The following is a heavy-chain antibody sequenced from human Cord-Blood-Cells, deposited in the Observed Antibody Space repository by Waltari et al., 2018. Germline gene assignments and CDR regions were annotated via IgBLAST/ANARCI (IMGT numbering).Heavy chain of an antibody. D-gene: IGHD4-17*01. CDR2: ISYDGNNK. V-gene: IGHV3-30*03. Sequence: QVQLVESGGGVVQPGRALRPSCAAPGSPLRSSGMHWVPPAPGKGLEWVAVISYDGNNKYYADSVKGRFTISRDNSKNTLYLQMNSLRAEDTAVYYCARDTTVTTLSFDYWDQGTLVTVSS. CDR3: ARDTTVTTLSFDY. CDR1: GSPLRSSG. J-gene: IGHJ4*02.